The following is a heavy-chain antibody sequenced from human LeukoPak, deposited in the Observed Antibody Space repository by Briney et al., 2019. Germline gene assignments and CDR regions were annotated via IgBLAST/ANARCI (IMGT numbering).Heavy chain of an antibody. J-gene: IGHJ4*02. CDR1: GGSISSGGYS. Sequence: SETLSLTCAVSGGSISSGGYSWSWIRQPPGKGLEWIGYIYDSGSKYYNPSLKSRVTISVDKSKNQFSLNLSSVTAADTAVYYCARGVPAAVTNYFDYWGQGTLVTVSS. CDR3: ARGVPAAVTNYFDY. V-gene: IGHV4-30-2*01. CDR2: IYDSGSK. D-gene: IGHD2-2*01.